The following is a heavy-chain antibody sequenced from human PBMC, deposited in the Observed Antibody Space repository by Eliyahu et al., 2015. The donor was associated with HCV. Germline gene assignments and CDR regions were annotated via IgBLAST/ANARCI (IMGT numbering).Heavy chain of an antibody. J-gene: IGHJ3*02. V-gene: IGHV3-73*02. Sequence: EVQLVESGGGLVQPGGSLKLSCAASGFTFSGSAMXWVRQASGKGLGWVGRIRSKANSYATAYAASVKGRFTISRDDSKNTAYLQMNSLKTEDTAVYYCTLVGRDGYNSMVGAFDIWGQGTMVTVSS. D-gene: IGHD5-24*01. CDR1: GFTFSGSA. CDR3: TLVGRDGYNSMVGAFDI. CDR2: IRSKANSYAT.